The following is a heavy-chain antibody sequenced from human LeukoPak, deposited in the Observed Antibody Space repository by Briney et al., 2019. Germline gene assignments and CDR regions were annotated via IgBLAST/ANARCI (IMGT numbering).Heavy chain of an antibody. D-gene: IGHD2/OR15-2a*01. CDR1: GFSFSDSY. CDR3: ARRGNMSSHAFDI. CDR2: IKSSDTST. Sequence: PGGSLRLSCAASGFSFSDSYMSWIRQAPGQGLEWLSYIKSSDTSTFYADSVKGRFTVSRDNAKNSLHLQMNSLRAEDTAVYYCARRGNMSSHAFDIWGQGTVVTVSS. V-gene: IGHV3-11*01. J-gene: IGHJ3*02.